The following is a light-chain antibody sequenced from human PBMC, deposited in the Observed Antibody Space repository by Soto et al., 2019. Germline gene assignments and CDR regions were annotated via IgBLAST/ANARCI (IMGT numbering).Light chain of an antibody. CDR1: QSISSW. CDR2: DAS. J-gene: IGKJ2*01. Sequence: DIQMTQSPSTLSASVGDRVTITCRASQSISSWLAWYQQKPGKAPKLLIYDASSLESGVPSRFSGSGSGTEFTLTISSLQPDDFATYYGHHYNSYSYTFGHGTKLEIK. V-gene: IGKV1-5*01. CDR3: HHYNSYSYT.